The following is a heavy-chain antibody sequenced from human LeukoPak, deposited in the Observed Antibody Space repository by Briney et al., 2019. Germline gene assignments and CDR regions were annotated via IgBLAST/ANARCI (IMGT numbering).Heavy chain of an antibody. CDR1: ELIVNFNY. CDR3: ASQASYFYGPGSYYDS. V-gene: IGHV3-66*04. CDR2: FYGGGVT. J-gene: IGHJ4*02. Sequence: GGSLRLSCVASELIVNFNYMTWVRQAPGKGLECVSLFYGGGVTSYADSVKGRFTVSRDPSRNTLYLQMNSLRAEDTAFYYCASQASYFYGPGSYYDSWGQGTLVTVSS. D-gene: IGHD3-10*01.